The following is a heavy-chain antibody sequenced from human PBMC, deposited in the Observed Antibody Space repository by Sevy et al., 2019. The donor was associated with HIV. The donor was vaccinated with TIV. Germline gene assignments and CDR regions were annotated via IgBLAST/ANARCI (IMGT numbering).Heavy chain of an antibody. CDR1: GFTFSSHT. V-gene: IGHV3-64*01. CDR3: ARVAFSELVPNGLDS. D-gene: IGHD1-7*01. J-gene: IGHJ4*02. CDR2: ISSNGGRT. Sequence: GGSLRLSCAASGFTFSSHTMLWVRQAPGKGLEYVSAISSNGGRTYSANSVKGGFTISRDNSNDMLYLKMDSLRTEDIAVYYCARVAFSELVPNGLDSWGQGTLVTVSS.